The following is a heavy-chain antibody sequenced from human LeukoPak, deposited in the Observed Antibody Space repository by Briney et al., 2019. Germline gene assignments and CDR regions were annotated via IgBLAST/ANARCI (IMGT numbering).Heavy chain of an antibody. V-gene: IGHV4-39*01. Sequence: SETLPLTCTVSGGSISSSSYYCGWIRQPPGKGLEWIGSIYYSGSTYYNPSLKSRVTISVDTSKNQFSLKLSSVTAADTAVYYCARRYGWLSLDYWGQGTLVTVSS. J-gene: IGHJ4*02. CDR2: IYYSGST. D-gene: IGHD3-22*01. CDR1: GGSISSSSYY. CDR3: ARRYGWLSLDY.